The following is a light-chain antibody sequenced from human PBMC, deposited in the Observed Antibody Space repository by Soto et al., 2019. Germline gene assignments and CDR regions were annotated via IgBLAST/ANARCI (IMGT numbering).Light chain of an antibody. CDR1: QSVSSN. CDR3: QQYNNWPRT. V-gene: IGKV3-15*01. Sequence: EIVMTQSPAILSVSPGERATLSCRASQSVSSNLAWYQQKPGQAPRLLIFGASTRTTGIPARFSGSGSGTEFTLTISSLLSEDFAVYFCQQYNNWPRTFGRGTKLEIK. J-gene: IGKJ2*01. CDR2: GAS.